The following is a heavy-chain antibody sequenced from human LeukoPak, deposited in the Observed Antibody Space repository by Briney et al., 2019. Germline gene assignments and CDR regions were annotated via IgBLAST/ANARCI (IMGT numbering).Heavy chain of an antibody. D-gene: IGHD1-1*01. CDR2: ISSSSSYI. J-gene: IGHJ4*02. CDR3: ASADWNDGAGSDY. V-gene: IGHV3-21*01. Sequence: GGSLRLSCAASGFTFSSYSMNWVRQAPGKGLEWVSSISSSSSYIYYADSVKGRFTISRDNAKNSLYLQMNSLRAEDTAVYYCASADWNDGAGSDYWGQGTLVTVSS. CDR1: GFTFSSYS.